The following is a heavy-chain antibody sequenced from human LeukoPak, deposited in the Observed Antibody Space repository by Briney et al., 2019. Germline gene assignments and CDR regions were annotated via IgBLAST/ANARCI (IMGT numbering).Heavy chain of an antibody. V-gene: IGHV4-59*01. CDR3: ARDLGVYASGYYYYGMDV. J-gene: IGHJ6*02. CDR1: GGSISSYY. D-gene: IGHD2-8*01. Sequence: KPSETLSLTCTVSGGSISSYYWSWIRQPPGKGLEWIGYIYYSGSTNYNPSLKSRVTISVDTSKNQFSLKLSSVTAADTAVYYCARDLGVYASGYYYYGMDVWGQGTTVTVSS. CDR2: IYYSGST.